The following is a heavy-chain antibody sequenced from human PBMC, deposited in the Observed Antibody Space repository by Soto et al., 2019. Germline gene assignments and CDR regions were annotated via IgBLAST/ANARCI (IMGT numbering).Heavy chain of an antibody. CDR2: IHPNGGGT. Sequence: ASVKVSCKASGYSFTNYYMHWVRQAPGQGLEYMGVIHPNGGGTSYAQKFQGRFTITRDASASTAYMELSSLRSEDTAVYYCARESKYSGSYYYEFWGQGTLVTVSS. J-gene: IGHJ4*02. CDR1: GYSFTNYY. D-gene: IGHD1-26*01. V-gene: IGHV1-46*01. CDR3: ARESKYSGSYYYEF.